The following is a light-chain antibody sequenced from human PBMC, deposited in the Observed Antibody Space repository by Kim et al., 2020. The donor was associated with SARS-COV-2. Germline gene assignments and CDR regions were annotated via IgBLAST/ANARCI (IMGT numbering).Light chain of an antibody. J-gene: IGKJ2*01. Sequence: SAAIGDRVTMTCRASQSIGSRLAWFQQKPGKAPNLLIFQISTLESGVPSRFSGSGSGTQFTLTISSLQPDEFATYYCQQYNSFYTFGQGTKVDIK. V-gene: IGKV1-5*03. CDR3: QQYNSFYT. CDR1: QSIGSR. CDR2: QIS.